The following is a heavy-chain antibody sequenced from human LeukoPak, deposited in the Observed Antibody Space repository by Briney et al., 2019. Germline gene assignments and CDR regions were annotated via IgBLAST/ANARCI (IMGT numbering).Heavy chain of an antibody. Sequence: SETLSLTCTVSGGSISSYYWSWIRQPPGKGLEWIGYIYYTGSTNYNPSLKSRVTISVDSSKSRFSLKLSSVTAADTAVYFCARGYGSGSLFDFWGQGTLVTVSS. CDR3: ARGYGSGSLFDF. D-gene: IGHD3-10*01. CDR2: IYYTGST. J-gene: IGHJ4*02. V-gene: IGHV4-59*01. CDR1: GGSISSYY.